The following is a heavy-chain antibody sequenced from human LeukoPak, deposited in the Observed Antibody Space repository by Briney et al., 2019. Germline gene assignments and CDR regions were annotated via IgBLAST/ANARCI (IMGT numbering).Heavy chain of an antibody. J-gene: IGHJ5*02. CDR1: GGSVGSGTFY. CDR3: ARERAYYYESSGYGEIYNWFHP. D-gene: IGHD3-22*01. Sequence: PSETLSLTCTVSGGSVGSGTFYWSWIRQPPGKGLEWIGDIYYSGSTNYNPSLKSRVTISVDMSTNQFSLKLISVTAADTAVYYCARERAYYYESSGYGEIYNWFHPWGQGTLVTVSS. CDR2: IYYSGST. V-gene: IGHV4-61*01.